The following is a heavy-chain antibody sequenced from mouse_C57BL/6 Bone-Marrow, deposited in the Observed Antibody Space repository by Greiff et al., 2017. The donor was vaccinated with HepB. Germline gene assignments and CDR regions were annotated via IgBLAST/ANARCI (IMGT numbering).Heavy chain of an antibody. V-gene: IGHV1-59*01. CDR1: GYTFTSYW. CDR2: IDPSDSYT. CDR3: ASHYGNYVYAMGY. Sequence: QVQLQQPGAELVRPGTSVKLSCKASGYTFTSYWMHWVKQRPGQGLEWIGVIDPSDSYTNYNQKFKGKATLTVDTSSSTAYMQLSSLTSEDAAVYYCASHYGNYVYAMGYWGEGTSVTVSS. D-gene: IGHD2-1*01. J-gene: IGHJ4*01.